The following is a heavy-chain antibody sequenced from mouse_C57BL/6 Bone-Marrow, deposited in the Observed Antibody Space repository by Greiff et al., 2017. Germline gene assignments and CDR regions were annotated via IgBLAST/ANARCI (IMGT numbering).Heavy chain of an antibody. V-gene: IGHV5-4*01. Sequence: EVQGVESGGGLVKPGGSLTLSCAASGFTFSSYAMSWVRQTPEKRLEWVATISDGGSYTYYPDNVKGRFTISRDNAKNNLYLQMSHLKSEDTAMYYCARKIYYSNSYFDYWGQGTTLTVAS. CDR3: ARKIYYSNSYFDY. J-gene: IGHJ2*01. D-gene: IGHD2-5*01. CDR2: ISDGGSYT. CDR1: GFTFSSYA.